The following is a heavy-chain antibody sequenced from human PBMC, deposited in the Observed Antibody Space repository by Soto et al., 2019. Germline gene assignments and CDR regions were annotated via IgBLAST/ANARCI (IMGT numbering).Heavy chain of an antibody. J-gene: IGHJ4*02. CDR2: ISYDGSNK. Sequence: QVQLVESGGGVVQPGRSLRLSCAASGFTFSAYALHWVRQAPGKGLEWVAVISYDGSNKYYADSVKGRFTMSRDNSKNTRYLQKNSLRAEDTAVYFGASSGYSSGWMPGFEYWGQGTLVTVSS. V-gene: IGHV3-30-3*01. CDR1: GFTFSAYA. CDR3: ASSGYSSGWMPGFEY. D-gene: IGHD6-19*01.